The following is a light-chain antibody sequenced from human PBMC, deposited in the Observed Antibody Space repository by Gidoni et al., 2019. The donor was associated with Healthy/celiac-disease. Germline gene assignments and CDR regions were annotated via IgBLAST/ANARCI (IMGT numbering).Light chain of an antibody. CDR1: SSNIGSNT. CDR3: AAWDDSLNGRGV. CDR2: SNN. Sequence: SVLTQPPSSSGTPGQRVTISCSGSSSNIGSNTANWYQQLPGTAPKLLIYSNNQRPSGVPDRFSGSKSGTSASLAISGLQSEDEADYYCAAWDDSLNGRGVFGGGTKLTVL. V-gene: IGLV1-44*01. J-gene: IGLJ2*01.